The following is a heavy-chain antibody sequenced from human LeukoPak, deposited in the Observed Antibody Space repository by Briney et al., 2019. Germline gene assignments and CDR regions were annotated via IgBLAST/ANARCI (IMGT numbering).Heavy chain of an antibody. Sequence: GGSLRLSCAASGFIFSSYTVHWVRQAPGKGLEWVALISYDGSNKYSADSVKGRFTISRDNSKNMLYLQMNSLRAEDTAVYYCAREHYYDSSGYYRDFDIWGQGTMVTVSA. V-gene: IGHV3-30-3*01. D-gene: IGHD3-22*01. J-gene: IGHJ3*02. CDR3: AREHYYDSSGYYRDFDI. CDR1: GFIFSSYT. CDR2: ISYDGSNK.